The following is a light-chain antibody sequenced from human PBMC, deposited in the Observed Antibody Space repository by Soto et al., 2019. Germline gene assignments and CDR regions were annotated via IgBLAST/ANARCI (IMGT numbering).Light chain of an antibody. CDR2: SAS. J-gene: IGKJ1*01. CDR3: HQRQSWPRT. Sequence: EIVFTQSPGTLSLSPGERGTLSCRASPSVSSNFVAWYQQKPGQAPRILIYSASTRDTGIPARFSASGSGTDFTLPISEVQPEDFALYYCHQRQSWPRTFGQGTKVDIK. CDR1: PSVSSNF. V-gene: IGKV3-20*01.